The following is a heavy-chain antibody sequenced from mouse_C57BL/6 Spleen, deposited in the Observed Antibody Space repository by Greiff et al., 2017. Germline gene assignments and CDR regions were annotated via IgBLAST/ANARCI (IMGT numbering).Heavy chain of an antibody. CDR1: GYTFTSYW. V-gene: IGHV1-64*01. CDR3: AREVRYGSLYYLDY. D-gene: IGHD1-1*01. Sequence: QVQLQQPGAELVKPGASVKLSCKASGYTFTSYWMHWVKQRPGQGLEWIGMIHPNSGSTNYNEKFKSKATLTVDKSSSTAYMQLSSLTSEDSAVYYCAREVRYGSLYYLDYWGQGTTLTVSS. J-gene: IGHJ2*01. CDR2: IHPNSGST.